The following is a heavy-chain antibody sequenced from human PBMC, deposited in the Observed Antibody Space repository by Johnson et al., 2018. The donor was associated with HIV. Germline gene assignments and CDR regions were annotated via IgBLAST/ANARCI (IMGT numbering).Heavy chain of an antibody. Sequence: QVQLVESGGGLVKPGGSLRLSCAASGFTFGDYYMSWIRQAPGKGLEWVSYISSSGRIIYYVDSVKGRFTISRDNTKNSLYLQMNSVRDDDTAVYYCARGQWLVPGAFDIWGQGTMVTV. D-gene: IGHD6-19*01. CDR3: ARGQWLVPGAFDI. CDR1: GFTFGDYY. V-gene: IGHV3-11*04. J-gene: IGHJ3*02. CDR2: ISSSGRII.